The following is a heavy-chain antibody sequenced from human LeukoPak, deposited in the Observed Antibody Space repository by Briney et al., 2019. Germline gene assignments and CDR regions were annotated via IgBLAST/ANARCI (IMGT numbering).Heavy chain of an antibody. D-gene: IGHD5-18*01. CDR2: ISYDGSNK. V-gene: IGHV3-30-3*01. J-gene: IGHJ4*02. CDR1: GFTFSSYA. CDR3: ARVAYSYGYYDY. Sequence: PGGSLRLSCAASGFTFSSYAMHWVRQAPGKWLEWVAVISYDGSNKYYEDSVKGRFTIYRDNCKNKLYLKMNRLRAEDTAVYYCARVAYSYGYYDYWGQGTLVTVSS.